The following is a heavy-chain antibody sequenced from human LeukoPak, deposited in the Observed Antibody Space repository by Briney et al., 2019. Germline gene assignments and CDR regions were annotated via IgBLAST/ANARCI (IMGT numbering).Heavy chain of an antibody. J-gene: IGHJ5*02. V-gene: IGHV4-31*03. CDR3: AREVITILGVVISSMFDP. D-gene: IGHD3-3*01. CDR2: IDYSGTT. CDR1: GGSISSGRYY. Sequence: PSQTLSLTCTLSGGSISSGRYYWSWIRQHPGKGLEWIGYIDYSGTTYYNPSLKSRLEISVDTSKNQFSLKLSSVTVADTAVYYCAREVITILGVVISSMFDPWGQGTLVTVSS.